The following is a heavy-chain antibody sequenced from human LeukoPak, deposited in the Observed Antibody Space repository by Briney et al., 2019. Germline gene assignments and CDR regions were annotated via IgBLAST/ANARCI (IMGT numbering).Heavy chain of an antibody. Sequence: PSETLSLTCTVSGGSISSYYWNWIRQPPGKGLEWIGYIYYSGSTNYNPSLKSRVTISVDTSKNQFSLKLSSVTAADTAVYYCARGVYYFGSGSYLIWGLGTMVTVSS. V-gene: IGHV4-59*01. CDR2: IYYSGST. D-gene: IGHD3-10*01. J-gene: IGHJ3*02. CDR3: ARGVYYFGSGSYLI. CDR1: GGSISSYY.